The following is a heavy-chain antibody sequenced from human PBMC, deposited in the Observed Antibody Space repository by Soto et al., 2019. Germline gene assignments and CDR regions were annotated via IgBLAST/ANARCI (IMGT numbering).Heavy chain of an antibody. V-gene: IGHV4-59*01. CDR1: GGSISSYY. J-gene: IGHJ6*02. D-gene: IGHD2-15*01. Sequence: SETLSLTCTVSGGSISSYYWSWIQQPPGKGLEWIGYIYYSGSTNYNPSLKSRVTISVDTSKNQFSLKLSSVTAADTAVYYCARVLNSGGSLPGGYYYGMDVWGQGTTVTV. CDR3: ARVLNSGGSLPGGYYYGMDV. CDR2: IYYSGST.